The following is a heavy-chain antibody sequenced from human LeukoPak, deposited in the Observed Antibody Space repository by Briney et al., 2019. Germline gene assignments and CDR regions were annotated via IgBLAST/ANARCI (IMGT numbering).Heavy chain of an antibody. CDR3: ARHGSYCFDS. J-gene: IGHJ4*02. D-gene: IGHD3-10*01. CDR1: GGSISSGGYY. CDR2: IYHSGST. V-gene: IGHV4-30-2*06. Sequence: SETLSLTCTVSGGSISSGGYYWSWIRQSPGKGLEWIGYIYHSGSTYSNPSLRSRVTISIDTSKNQLSLRLSSVTAADTAVYYCARHGSYCFDSWGQGTLDTVSS.